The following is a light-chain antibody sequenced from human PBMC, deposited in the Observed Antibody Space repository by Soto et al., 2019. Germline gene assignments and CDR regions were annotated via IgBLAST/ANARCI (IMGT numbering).Light chain of an antibody. CDR3: GTWDSILSSGV. Sequence: QSVLTQPPSVSAAPGQTVTISCSGTTSNIGDNFVSWYQRLPGTAPKLLIYDNSNRPSGIPERFSGSKSGTSATLVIAGLETGDEADYYRGTWDSILSSGVFGGGTKLTVL. CDR2: DNS. V-gene: IGLV1-51*01. J-gene: IGLJ2*01. CDR1: TSNIGDNF.